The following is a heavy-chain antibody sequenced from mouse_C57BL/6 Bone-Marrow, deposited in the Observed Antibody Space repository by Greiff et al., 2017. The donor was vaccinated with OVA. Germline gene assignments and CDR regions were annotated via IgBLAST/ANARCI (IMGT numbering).Heavy chain of an antibody. CDR2: IYPGDGDT. Sequence: VQLQQSGPELVKPGASVKISCKASGYAFSSSWMNWVKQRPGKCLEWIGRIYPGDGDTNYNGKFKGKATLTADKSSSTAYMQLSSLTSEDSAVYFCARAPWKVWGQGTTLTVSS. CDR1: GYAFSSSW. V-gene: IGHV1-82*01. J-gene: IGHJ2*01. CDR3: ARAPWKV.